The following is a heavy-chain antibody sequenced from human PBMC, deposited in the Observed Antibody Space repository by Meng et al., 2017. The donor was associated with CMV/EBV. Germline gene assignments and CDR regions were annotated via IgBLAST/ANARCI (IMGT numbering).Heavy chain of an antibody. V-gene: IGHV1-8*01. D-gene: IGHD3-10*01. J-gene: IGHJ5*02. CDR1: TSYD. CDR2: MNPNSSNT. CDR3: ARGPANYNSGGYSPYNWFDP. Sequence: TSYDINWVRQATRQGLGGMGWMNPNSSNTGYAQKFKGRVTMTRNTSISTAYMELSSLRSEDTAVYYCARGPANYNSGGYSPYNWFDPWGQGTLVTVSS.